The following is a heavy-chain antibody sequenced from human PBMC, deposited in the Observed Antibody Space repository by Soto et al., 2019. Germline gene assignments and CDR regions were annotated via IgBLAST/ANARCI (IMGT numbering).Heavy chain of an antibody. CDR2: INPNSGGT. D-gene: IGHD3-16*01. J-gene: IGHJ6*02. CDR1: GYTFTGYY. CDR3: ARDLGNGYYYYGMDV. Sequence: GASVKVSCKASGYTFTGYYMHWVRQAPGQGLEWMGWINPNSGGTNYAQKFQGWVTMTRDTSISTAYMELSRLRSDDTAVYYCARDLGNGYYYYGMDVWGQGTTVTVSS. V-gene: IGHV1-2*04.